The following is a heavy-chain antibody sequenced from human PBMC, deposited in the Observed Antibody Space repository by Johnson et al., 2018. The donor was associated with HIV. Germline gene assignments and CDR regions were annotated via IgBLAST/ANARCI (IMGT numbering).Heavy chain of an antibody. V-gene: IGHV3-15*04. D-gene: IGHD3-3*01. CDR2: IESKADGGAA. J-gene: IGHJ3*02. Sequence: VQLVESGGGVVQTGRSLRLFCAASGFTFSHPWMSWVRQAPGKGLEWVGHIESKADGGAADYAAPLEGRFTISRDDSKSTLYLQMNSLKTEDTAVYYCTTAIFGVIVHAFDIWGQGTMVTVSS. CDR1: GFTFSHPW. CDR3: TTAIFGVIVHAFDI.